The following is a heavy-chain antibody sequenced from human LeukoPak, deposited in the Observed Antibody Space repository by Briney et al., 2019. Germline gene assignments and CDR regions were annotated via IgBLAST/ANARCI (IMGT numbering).Heavy chain of an antibody. Sequence: ASVKVSCKASGYTFTGYYMHWVRQAPGQGLEWMGWINPNSGGTNYAQKFQGRVTMTRDTSISTAYMELSRLRSDDTAVYYCARDRGDGGNENFIDYWGQRTLVTVSS. CDR2: INPNSGGT. J-gene: IGHJ4*02. CDR3: ARDRGDGGNENFIDY. V-gene: IGHV1-2*02. D-gene: IGHD4-23*01. CDR1: GYTFTGYY.